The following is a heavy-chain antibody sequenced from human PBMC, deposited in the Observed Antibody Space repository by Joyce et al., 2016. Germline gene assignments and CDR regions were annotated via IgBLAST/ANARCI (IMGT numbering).Heavy chain of an antibody. J-gene: IGHJ4*02. V-gene: IGHV3-23*01. CDR1: GFSFRSYG. Sequence: EVQVLESGGGLVQPGGSLRLSCVVSGFSFRSYGMSWVRQAPGKGLEWVSTISNPGERRFYAESVGGRFTISRDNSKNTLYMEMSSLRDEDTAVYYCGKDLEWELRHFDYWGQGSLVTVSS. CDR2: ISNPGERR. CDR3: GKDLEWELRHFDY. D-gene: IGHD1-26*01.